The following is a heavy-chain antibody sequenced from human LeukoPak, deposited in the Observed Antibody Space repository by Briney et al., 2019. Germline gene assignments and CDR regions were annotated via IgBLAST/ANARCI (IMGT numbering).Heavy chain of an antibody. CDR3: ARDGLPDSSGYYFDY. J-gene: IGHJ4*02. D-gene: IGHD3-22*01. CDR2: ISYDGSNK. CDR1: GFTFSSYA. Sequence: GRSLRLSCAASGFTFSSYAMHWVRQAPGKGLEWVAVISYDGSNKYYADSVKGRFTISRDNSKNTLYLQMNSLRAEDTAVYYCARDGLPDSSGYYFDYWGQGTLVTVSS. V-gene: IGHV3-30*04.